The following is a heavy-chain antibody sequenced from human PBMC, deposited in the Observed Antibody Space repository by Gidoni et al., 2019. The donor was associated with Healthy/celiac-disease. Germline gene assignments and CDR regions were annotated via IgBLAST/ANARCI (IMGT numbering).Heavy chain of an antibody. CDR3: ARVDSGGSFEWFDP. V-gene: IGHV3-21*06. CDR2: ISSSSSYI. D-gene: IGHD2-15*01. CDR1: GFTFSRYS. Sequence: EVQLVESGGGLVKPGGSLRLSCAASGFTFSRYSMNWVRQAPGKWLEWVSSISSSSSYIYYADSVKGRFTISRDNAKNSLYLQMNSLRAEDTAVYYCARVDSGGSFEWFDPWGQGTLVTVSS. J-gene: IGHJ5*02.